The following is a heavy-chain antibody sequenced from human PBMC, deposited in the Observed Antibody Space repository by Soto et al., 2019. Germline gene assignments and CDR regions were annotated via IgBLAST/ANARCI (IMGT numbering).Heavy chain of an antibody. J-gene: IGHJ4*02. V-gene: IGHV4-61*01. D-gene: IGHD3-3*01. CDR3: ARTYYDFWSGYPVAYYFDY. CDR2: IYYSGST. Sequence: SETLSLTCTVSGGSVSSGSYYWSWIRQPPGKGLEWIGYIYYSGSTNYNPSLKSRVTISVDTSKNQFSLKLSSVTAADTAVYYCARTYYDFWSGYPVAYYFDYWGQGTLVTVSS. CDR1: GGSVSSGSYY.